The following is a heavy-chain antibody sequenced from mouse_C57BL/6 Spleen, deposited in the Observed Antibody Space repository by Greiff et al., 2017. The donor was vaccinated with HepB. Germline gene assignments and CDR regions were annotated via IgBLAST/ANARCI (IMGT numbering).Heavy chain of an antibody. J-gene: IGHJ3*01. CDR3: ARGGYYDYDASWFAY. CDR1: GYTFTSYW. CDR2: IYPGSGST. V-gene: IGHV1-55*01. Sequence: QVQLQQPGAELVKPGASVKMSCKASGYTFTSYWITWVKQRPGQGLEWLGDIYPGSGSTNYNEKFKSKATLTVDTSSSTAYMQLSSLTSEDSAVYYCARGGYYDYDASWFAYWGQGTLVTVSA. D-gene: IGHD2-4*01.